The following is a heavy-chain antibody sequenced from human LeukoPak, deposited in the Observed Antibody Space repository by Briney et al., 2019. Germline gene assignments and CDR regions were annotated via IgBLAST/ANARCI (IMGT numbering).Heavy chain of an antibody. D-gene: IGHD6-19*01. CDR2: ISYDGSNK. J-gene: IGHJ4*02. CDR3: AKVGPYSSGTFPDY. CDR1: GFTFSSYG. V-gene: IGHV3-30*18. Sequence: GGSLRLSCAASGFTFSSYGMHWVRQAPGKGLEWVAVISYDGSNKYYADSVKGRFTISRDNSKNTLYLQMNSLRAEDTAVYYCAKVGPYSSGTFPDYWGQGTLVTVSS.